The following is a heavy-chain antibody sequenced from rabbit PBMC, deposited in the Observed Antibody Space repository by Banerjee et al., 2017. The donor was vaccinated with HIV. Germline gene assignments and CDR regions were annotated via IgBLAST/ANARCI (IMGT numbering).Heavy chain of an antibody. CDR2: INTSSGNT. CDR1: GFSFTNKYV. D-gene: IGHD6-1*01. J-gene: IGHJ4*01. Sequence: QEQLEESGGDLVKPEGSLTLTCTASGFSFTNKYVMCWVRQAPGKGLEWIACINTSSGNTVYATWAKGRFTISRTSSTTVALQMTSLTAADTATYFCARSRGVAGYAYALDLWGPGTLVTVS. V-gene: IGHV1S45*01. CDR3: ARSRGVAGYAYALDL.